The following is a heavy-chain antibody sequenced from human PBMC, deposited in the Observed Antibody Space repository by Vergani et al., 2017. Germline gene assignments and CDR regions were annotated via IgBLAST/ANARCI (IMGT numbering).Heavy chain of an antibody. J-gene: IGHJ2*01. CDR2: ISYDGDRR. V-gene: IGHV3-30*03. CDR3: VRLPRVPWNFDL. Sequence: QVHLVESGGGVVQPGRSLTLSCVASGFSFRGHGMHWVRQAPGKGLEWVAMISYDGDRRDYGDFAKGRVTISRASYKTVYLQMNSLRVEETAVYYCVRLPRVPWNFDLWCRGTLITVSS. CDR1: GFSFRGHG.